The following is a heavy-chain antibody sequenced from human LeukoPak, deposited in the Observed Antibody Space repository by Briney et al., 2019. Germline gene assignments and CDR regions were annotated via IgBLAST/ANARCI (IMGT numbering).Heavy chain of an antibody. Sequence: SETLSLTCAVYGGSFSGYYWSWIRQPPGKGLEWVGKINHSGSTNYNPSLKSRVTISVDTSKNQFSLKLSSVTAADTAVYYCARGPRITMVRGVSRRSASFDYWGQGTLVTVSS. CDR1: GGSFSGYY. CDR2: INHSGST. D-gene: IGHD3-10*01. CDR3: ARGPRITMVRGVSRRSASFDY. V-gene: IGHV4-34*01. J-gene: IGHJ4*02.